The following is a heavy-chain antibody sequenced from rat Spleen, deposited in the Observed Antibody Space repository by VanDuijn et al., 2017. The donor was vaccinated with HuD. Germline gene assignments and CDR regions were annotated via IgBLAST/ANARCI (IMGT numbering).Heavy chain of an antibody. Sequence: EVQLVESGGGLVHPGRSLKLSCVASGFTFSNYGMAWVRQAPTKGLEWVASIGFGNVNTYYRDSVKGRFTISRENAENTLFLQMDSLRSEDTATYYCAQWNSKYFIYWGQGIMVTVSS. CDR2: IGFGNVNT. V-gene: IGHV5S13*01. D-gene: IGHD4-4*01. J-gene: IGHJ2*01. CDR3: AQWNSKYFIY. CDR1: GFTFSNYG.